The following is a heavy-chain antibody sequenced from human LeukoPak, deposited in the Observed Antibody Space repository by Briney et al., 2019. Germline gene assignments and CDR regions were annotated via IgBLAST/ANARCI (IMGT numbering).Heavy chain of an antibody. CDR2: IIPIFGTA. V-gene: IGHV1-69*01. CDR1: GGTFSSYA. CDR3: ATPIPPIRSSGRLGHYGMDV. J-gene: IGHJ6*02. D-gene: IGHD6-19*01. Sequence: SVKVSCKASGGTFSSYAISWVRQAPGQGLEWMGGIIPIFGTANYAQKFQGRVTITADESMSTAYMELSSLRSEDTAVYYCATPIPPIRSSGRLGHYGMDVWGQGTTVTVSS.